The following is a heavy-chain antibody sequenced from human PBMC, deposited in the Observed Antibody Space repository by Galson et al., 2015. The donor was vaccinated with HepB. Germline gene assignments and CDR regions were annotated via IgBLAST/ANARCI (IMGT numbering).Heavy chain of an antibody. CDR2: MNPNSGNT. CDR1: GYTFTSYD. D-gene: IGHD1-26*01. J-gene: IGHJ4*02. CDR3: ARVRSKYSGSYGY. V-gene: IGHV1-8*01. Sequence: SVKVSCKASGYTFTSYDINWVRQATGQGLEWMGWMNPNSGNTGYAQKFRGRVTMTRNTSISTAYMELSSLRSEDTAVYYCARVRSKYSGSYGYWGQGTLVTVSS.